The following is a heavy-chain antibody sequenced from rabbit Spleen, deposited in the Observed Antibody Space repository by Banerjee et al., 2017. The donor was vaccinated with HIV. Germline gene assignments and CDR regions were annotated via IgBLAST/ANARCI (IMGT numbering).Heavy chain of an antibody. D-gene: IGHD4-1*01. CDR3: ARDGITLISSGWGLTRLDL. CDR1: GFDFSSNV. V-gene: IGHV1S47*01. Sequence: QEQLVESGGGLVQAEGSLTLTCKASGFDFSSNVMCWVHQAPGKGPEWIACIYSGDGSTYYASWVNGRFTISRSTSLNTVTLQMTSLTAADTATYFCARDGITLISSGWGLTRLDLWGPGTLVTVS. J-gene: IGHJ3*01. CDR2: IYSGDGST.